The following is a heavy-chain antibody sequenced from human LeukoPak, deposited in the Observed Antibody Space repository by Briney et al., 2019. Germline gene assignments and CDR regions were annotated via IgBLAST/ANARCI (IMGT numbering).Heavy chain of an antibody. J-gene: IGHJ4*02. CDR1: GFTFSNYG. V-gene: IGHV3-33*01. Sequence: GGSLRLSCAASGFTFSNYGMHWVRQAPGKGLEWVAVIWYDGSNKYYADSVKGRFTITRDNSMNTLYLQMISLRAEDTAVYYCARDPRIGYCSGGTCSFLDYWGQGTLVTVSS. CDR2: IWYDGSNK. D-gene: IGHD2-15*01. CDR3: ARDPRIGYCSGGTCSFLDY.